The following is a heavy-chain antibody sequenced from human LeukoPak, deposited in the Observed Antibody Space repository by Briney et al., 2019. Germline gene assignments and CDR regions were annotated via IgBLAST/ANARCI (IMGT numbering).Heavy chain of an antibody. Sequence: SQTLSLTCTVSGGSISSGGYYWSWIRQHPGKGLEWIGYIYYSGSTYYNPSLKSRVTISVDTSKNQFSLKLSSVTAADTAVYYCARVGNYYDSSGPDYWGQGTLVTVSS. D-gene: IGHD3-22*01. V-gene: IGHV4-31*03. CDR2: IYYSGST. CDR3: ARVGNYYDSSGPDY. CDR1: GGSISSGGYY. J-gene: IGHJ4*02.